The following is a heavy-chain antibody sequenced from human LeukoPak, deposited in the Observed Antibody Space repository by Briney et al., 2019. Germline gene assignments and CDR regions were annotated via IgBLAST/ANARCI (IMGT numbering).Heavy chain of an antibody. D-gene: IGHD2-2*01. Sequence: ASVKVSCTASGYTFTGYYMHWVRQAPGQGLEWMGWISPNSGGTNYAQKFQGWVTMTRDTSISTAYMELSRLRSDDTAVYYCARDTTDCSSTSCRGAFDIWGQGTMVTVSS. CDR2: ISPNSGGT. CDR3: ARDTTDCSSTSCRGAFDI. J-gene: IGHJ3*02. CDR1: GYTFTGYY. V-gene: IGHV1-2*04.